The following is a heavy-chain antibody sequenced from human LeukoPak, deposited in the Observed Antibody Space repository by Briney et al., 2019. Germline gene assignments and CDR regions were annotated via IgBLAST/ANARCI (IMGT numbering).Heavy chain of an antibody. CDR1: GGSFSGYY. J-gene: IGHJ5*02. CDR3: ARAAGGIQLRNNWFDP. D-gene: IGHD5-18*01. Sequence: SETLSLTCAVYGGSFSGYYWSWIRQPPGKGLEWIGEINHSGSTNYNPSLKSRVTISVDTSKNQFSLKLSSVTAADTAVYYCARAAGGIQLRNNWFDPWGQGTLVTVSS. V-gene: IGHV4-34*01. CDR2: INHSGST.